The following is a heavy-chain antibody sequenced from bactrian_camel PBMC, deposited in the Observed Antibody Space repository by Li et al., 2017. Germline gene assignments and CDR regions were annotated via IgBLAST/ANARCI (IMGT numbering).Heavy chain of an antibody. CDR3: AADRRRHGPPSLRPGDYSV. CDR1: GYTYNRNC. D-gene: IGHD2*01. CDR2: IYLGSGTT. J-gene: IGHJ4*01. Sequence: HVQLVESGGGSVQAGGSLRLSCAASGYTYNRNCMAWFRQAPGKEREGVAAIYLGSGTTHYADSLKGRFSISKDNARNWLDLQMDSLEPGDTARYYCAADRRRHGPPSLRPGDYSVWGQGTQVTVS. V-gene: IGHV3S1*01.